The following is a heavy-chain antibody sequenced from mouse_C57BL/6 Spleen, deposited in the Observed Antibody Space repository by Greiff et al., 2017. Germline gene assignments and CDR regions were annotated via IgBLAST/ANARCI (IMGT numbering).Heavy chain of an antibody. D-gene: IGHD3-3*01. CDR1: GYTFTSYW. CDR3: ARSLGQDYFDY. CDR2: INPSNGGT. V-gene: IGHV1-53*01. Sequence: VQLQQPGTELVKPGASVKMSCKASGYTFTSYWMHWVKQRPGQGLEWIGNINPSNGGTNYNEKFKSKATLTVDKSSSTAYMQLSSLTSEDSAVYCCARSLGQDYFDYWGQGTTLTVSS. J-gene: IGHJ2*01.